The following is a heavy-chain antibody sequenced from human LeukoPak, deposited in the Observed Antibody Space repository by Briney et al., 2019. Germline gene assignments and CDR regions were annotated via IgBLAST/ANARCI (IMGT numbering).Heavy chain of an antibody. Sequence: PGGSLRLSCAASGFTFSDYYMSWIRQAPGKGLEWVSYISSSGSTIYYADSVEGRFTISRDNAKNSLYLQMNSLRAEDTAVYYCARGRYYEEGVGFNYYYYGMDVWGQGTTVTVSS. CDR3: ARGRYYEEGVGFNYYYYGMDV. V-gene: IGHV3-11*01. CDR1: GFTFSDYY. CDR2: ISSSGSTI. D-gene: IGHD3-3*01. J-gene: IGHJ6*02.